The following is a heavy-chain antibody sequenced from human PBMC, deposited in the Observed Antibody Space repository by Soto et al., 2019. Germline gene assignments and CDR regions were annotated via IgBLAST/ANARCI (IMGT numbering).Heavy chain of an antibody. Sequence: QVQLVESGGGVVQPGRSLRLSCAASGFTFNNYGMHWVRQAPGKGLEWVAVIWYDGSYKYNADSVKGRFTISRDTSKNTLYLQMNSLRGEDTAVYHCARGNWNYGYFDYWGQGTLVTASS. J-gene: IGHJ4*02. CDR3: ARGNWNYGYFDY. D-gene: IGHD1-7*01. CDR2: IWYDGSYK. CDR1: GFTFNNYG. V-gene: IGHV3-33*01.